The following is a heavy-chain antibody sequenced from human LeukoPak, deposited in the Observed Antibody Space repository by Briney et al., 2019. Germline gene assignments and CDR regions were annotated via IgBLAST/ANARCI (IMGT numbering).Heavy chain of an antibody. V-gene: IGHV3-30*02. CDR1: GFTLSTYG. D-gene: IGHD1-26*01. J-gene: IGHJ4*02. CDR2: IRYDGSKT. CDR3: AKDYRGSYVYYFDY. Sequence: PGGSLRLSCAASGFTLSTYGMHWVRQAPGKGLEWVAFIRYDGSKTYYADSVKGRFTISRDNSKNTLSLQMNSLRPEDTSVYYCAKDYRGSYVYYFDYWGQGTLVTVSS.